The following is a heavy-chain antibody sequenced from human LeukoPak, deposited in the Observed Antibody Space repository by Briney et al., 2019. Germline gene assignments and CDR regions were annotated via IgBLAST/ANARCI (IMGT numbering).Heavy chain of an antibody. CDR1: GFTFSSYW. CDR2: INSDGSST. CDR3: AREITMVRGVTHDAFDI. Sequence: GGSLRLSCAASGFTFSSYWMHWVRQAPGKGRVWVSRINSDGSSTSYADSVKGRFTISRDNAKNTLYLQMNSLRAEDTAVYYCAREITMVRGVTHDAFDIWGQGTMVTVSS. V-gene: IGHV3-74*01. D-gene: IGHD3-10*01. J-gene: IGHJ3*02.